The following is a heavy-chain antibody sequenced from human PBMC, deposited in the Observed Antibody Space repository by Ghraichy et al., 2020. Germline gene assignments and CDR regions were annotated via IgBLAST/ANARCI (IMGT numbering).Heavy chain of an antibody. Sequence: VKVSCKASGYTFTGYYMHWVRQAPGQGLEWMGWINPNSGGTNYAQKFQGRVTMTRDTSISTAYMELSRLRSDDTAVYYCARAPAIGGGNDYWGQGTLVTVSS. V-gene: IGHV1-2*02. CDR2: INPNSGGT. CDR1: GYTFTGYY. D-gene: IGHD2-21*02. J-gene: IGHJ4*02. CDR3: ARAPAIGGGNDY.